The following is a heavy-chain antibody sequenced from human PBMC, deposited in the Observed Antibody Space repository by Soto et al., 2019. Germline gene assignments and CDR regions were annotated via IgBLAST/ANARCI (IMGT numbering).Heavy chain of an antibody. CDR3: SGGVGDAF. D-gene: IGHD1-26*01. V-gene: IGHV3-7*04. CDR1: ESTVSRDG. CDR2: INQDGSEK. J-gene: IGHJ4*02. Sequence: PGGSLRLSCAIFESTVSRDGMNWVRQAPGKGLEWVAHINQDGSEKYYVDSVKGRFTISRDNAKKSLYLQMNSLRPADTAMYYCSGGVGDAFWGQGTLVTVSS.